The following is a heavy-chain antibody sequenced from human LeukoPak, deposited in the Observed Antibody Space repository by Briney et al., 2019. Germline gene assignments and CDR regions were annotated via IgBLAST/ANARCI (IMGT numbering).Heavy chain of an antibody. CDR3: ARGPPGILRFLEWSSPLDY. V-gene: IGHV1-2*04. CDR2: INPHSGGT. J-gene: IGHJ4*02. D-gene: IGHD3-3*01. Sequence: ASVKVSCKASGGTFSSYAISWVRQAPGQGLEWMGWINPHSGGTNYAQKFQGWVTMTSDTSISTAYMGLSRLKSDDTAVYYCARGPPGILRFLEWSSPLDYWGQGTLVTVSS. CDR1: GGTFSSYA.